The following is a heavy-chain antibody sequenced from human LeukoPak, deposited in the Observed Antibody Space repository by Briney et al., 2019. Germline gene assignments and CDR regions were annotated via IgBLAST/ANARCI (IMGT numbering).Heavy chain of an antibody. J-gene: IGHJ3*02. CDR3: AKGTSSLNYDAFDI. D-gene: IGHD6-19*01. Sequence: GGSLRLSCAASGFNFTSFGVNWVRQGPGKGLEWVSGISLIISTWSADSVKGRFTISRDHSKTTVYLQMNSLGDDDTAVYYCAKGTSSLNYDAFDIWGHGTLVTVSS. V-gene: IGHV3-23*01. CDR2: ISLIIST. CDR1: GFNFTSFG.